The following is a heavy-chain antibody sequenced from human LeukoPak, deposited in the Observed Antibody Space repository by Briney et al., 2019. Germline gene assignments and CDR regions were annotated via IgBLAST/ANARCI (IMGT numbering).Heavy chain of an antibody. CDR3: ATLIIAVASEYYFDY. CDR1: GGTFSSYA. D-gene: IGHD6-19*01. CDR2: FDPEDGET. Sequence: GSVRVSCKASGGTFSSYAISWVRQAPGQGLEWMGGFDPEDGETIYAQKFQGRVTMTEDTSTDTAYMELSSLRSEDTAVYYCATLIIAVASEYYFDYWGQGTLVTVSS. V-gene: IGHV1-24*01. J-gene: IGHJ4*02.